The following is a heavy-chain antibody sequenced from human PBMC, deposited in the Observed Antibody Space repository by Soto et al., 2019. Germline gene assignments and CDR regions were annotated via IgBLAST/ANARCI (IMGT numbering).Heavy chain of an antibody. D-gene: IGHD3-9*01. J-gene: IGHJ5*02. V-gene: IGHV4-31*03. Sequence: PSETLSLTCTVSGGSISSGGYYWSWIRQHPGKGLEWIGYIYYSGSTYYNPSLKSRVTISVDTSKNQFSLKLSSVTAADTAVYYCARGAQYYDILTGRGNWFDPWGQGTLVTVSS. CDR3: ARGAQYYDILTGRGNWFDP. CDR1: GGSISSGGYY. CDR2: IYYSGST.